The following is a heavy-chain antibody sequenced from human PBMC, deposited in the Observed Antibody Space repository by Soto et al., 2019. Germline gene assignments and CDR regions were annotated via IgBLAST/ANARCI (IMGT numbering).Heavy chain of an antibody. CDR3: ARQEYSSSSAPHYYY. D-gene: IGHD6-6*01. CDR2: INHSGST. Sequence: SETLSLTCAVYGGSFSGYYWSWIRQPPGKGLEWIGEINHSGSTNYNPSLKSRVTISVDTSKNQFSLKLSSVTAADTAVYYCARQEYSSSSAPHYYYWGQGTLVTVSS. CDR1: GGSFSGYY. J-gene: IGHJ4*02. V-gene: IGHV4-34*01.